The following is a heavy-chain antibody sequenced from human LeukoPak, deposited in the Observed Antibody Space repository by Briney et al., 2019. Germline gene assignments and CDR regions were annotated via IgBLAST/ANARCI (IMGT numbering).Heavy chain of an antibody. V-gene: IGHV3-66*02. D-gene: IGHD3-22*01. CDR1: GFTDSSNY. J-gene: IGHJ4*02. CDR2: INRGGRT. CDR3: ARDLNYYDSSGLFDY. Sequence: GGSLRLSCAASGFTDSSNYMSWVRQAPGKGLEWVSVINRGGRTYYADSVKGRFTISRDNSKNTLYLQMNSLRAEDTAVYYCARDLNYYDSSGLFDYWGQGTLVTVSS.